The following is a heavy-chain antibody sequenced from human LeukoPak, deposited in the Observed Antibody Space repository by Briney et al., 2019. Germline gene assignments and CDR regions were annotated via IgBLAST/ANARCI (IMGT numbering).Heavy chain of an antibody. V-gene: IGHV3-21*01. D-gene: IGHD7-27*01. J-gene: IGHJ3*02. CDR1: GLTFSSYS. CDR3: ARDITGEAFDS. Sequence: GGSLRLSCAASGLTFSSYSMNWVRQAPGKGLEWVSYISCRSSSMYYADSVKGRFTISRDNAKNSLYLQMNSLRAEDTAVYYCARDITGEAFDSWGEGTTVTVSS. CDR2: ISCRSSSM.